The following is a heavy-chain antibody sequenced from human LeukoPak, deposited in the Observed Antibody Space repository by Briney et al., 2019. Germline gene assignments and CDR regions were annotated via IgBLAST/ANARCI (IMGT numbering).Heavy chain of an antibody. CDR3: AKAPFDSSGLLGY. D-gene: IGHD3-22*01. CDR2: IDRSGTT. CDR1: GGSISSSNW. Sequence: SGTLSLTCAVSGGSISSSNWWSWVRQPPGKGLEWIGEIDRSGTTNYNPSLKSRITISVDKSNNQFSLKLSYVIDADTAVYYCAKAPFDSSGLLGYWGQGTLVTVSS. V-gene: IGHV4-4*02. J-gene: IGHJ4*02.